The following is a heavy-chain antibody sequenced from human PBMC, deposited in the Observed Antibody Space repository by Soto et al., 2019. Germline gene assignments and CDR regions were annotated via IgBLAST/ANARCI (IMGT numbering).Heavy chain of an antibody. CDR3: ARSNSGYYKWFDP. CDR2: IYYSGVT. CDR1: GDSISNSNYY. D-gene: IGHD3-22*01. J-gene: IGHJ5*02. V-gene: IGHV4-39*01. Sequence: PSETLSLTCTVSGDSISNSNYYWGWIRQPSGKGLEWIANIYYSGVTYYNPSLKSRVAISVDTSKNQFSLKLSSVTAADTAIYYCARSNSGYYKWFDPWGQGTLVTVSS.